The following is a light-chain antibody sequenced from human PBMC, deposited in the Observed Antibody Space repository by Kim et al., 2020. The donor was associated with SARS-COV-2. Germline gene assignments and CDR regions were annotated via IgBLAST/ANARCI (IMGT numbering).Light chain of an antibody. CDR3: AAWDDSLNGWV. V-gene: IGLV1-44*01. CDR1: CAIIGGIP. CDR2: SNA. J-gene: IGLJ3*02. Sequence: GTLAASGSCAIIGGIPVNWYQHLPGTAPKLLLYSNAQRPSGVPDRFSGSKSGTSASLAISVLQSEDEADYYCAAWDDSLNGWVFGGVTKLTVL.